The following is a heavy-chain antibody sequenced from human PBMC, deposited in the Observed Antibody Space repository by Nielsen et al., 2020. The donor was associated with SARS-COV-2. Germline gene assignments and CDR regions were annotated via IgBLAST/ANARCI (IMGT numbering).Heavy chain of an antibody. D-gene: IGHD2-21*02. CDR3: ARAYCGGDCYSDWFDP. Sequence: SETLPLTCAVYGGSFGGYYWSWIRQPPGKGLEWIGEINHSGSTNYNPSLKSRVTISVDTSKNQFSLKLSSVTAADTAVYYCARAYCGGDCYSDWFDPWGQGTLVTVSS. J-gene: IGHJ5*02. CDR1: GGSFGGYY. V-gene: IGHV4-34*01. CDR2: INHSGST.